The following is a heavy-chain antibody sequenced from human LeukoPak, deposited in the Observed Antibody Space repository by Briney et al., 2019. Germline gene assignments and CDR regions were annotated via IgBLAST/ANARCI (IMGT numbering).Heavy chain of an antibody. V-gene: IGHV1-2*02. CDR3: ASSSSGWYPLDY. J-gene: IGHJ4*02. Sequence: ASVKVSCKASGYTFTGYYMHWVRQAPGQGLEWMGWINPNSGGTNYAQKFQGRVTMTRDTSISTAYMELSRLRSDDTAVYYRASSSSGWYPLDYWGQGTLVTVSS. D-gene: IGHD6-19*01. CDR1: GYTFTGYY. CDR2: INPNSGGT.